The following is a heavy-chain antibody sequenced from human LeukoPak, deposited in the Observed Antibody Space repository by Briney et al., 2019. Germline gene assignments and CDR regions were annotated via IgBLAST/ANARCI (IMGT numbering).Heavy chain of an antibody. V-gene: IGHV3-74*01. J-gene: IGHJ5*02. CDR1: GLTFSSYW. CDR2: INSDGSST. CDR3: ARESGYHGSGFDP. Sequence: PGGSLRLPCAASGLTFSSYWMHWVRQAPGKGLVWVSRINSDGSSTSYADSVKGRFTISRDNAKNTLYLQMNSLRAEDTAVYYCARESGYHGSGFDPCGQGTLVTVSS. D-gene: IGHD3-10*01.